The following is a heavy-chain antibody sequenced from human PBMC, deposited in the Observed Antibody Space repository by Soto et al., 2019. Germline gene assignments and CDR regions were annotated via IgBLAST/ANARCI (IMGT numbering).Heavy chain of an antibody. J-gene: IGHJ6*02. D-gene: IGHD4-17*01. V-gene: IGHV1-3*01. CDR2: INAGNGNT. CDR1: GYAFTSYA. CDR3: ARTVGYYYGMDV. Sequence: GASVKVSCKASGYAFTSYAMHWVRQAPGQRLEWMGWINAGNGNTKYSQKFQGRVTITRDTSASTAYMELSSLRSEDTAVYYCARTVGYYYGMDVWGQRTTVTVSS.